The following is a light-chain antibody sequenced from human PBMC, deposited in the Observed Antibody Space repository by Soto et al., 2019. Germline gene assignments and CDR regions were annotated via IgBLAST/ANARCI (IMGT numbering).Light chain of an antibody. CDR2: GAS. Sequence: EIMMTQSPANVSVFPGERATLSCRASQSIDSDLAWHHQKPGHVPRLLIYGASTRATGVPPRFSGSGSWTEFTLANIGVQSDDGAVHYGQEYNHWRTFGGGTKVEI. J-gene: IGKJ4*02. CDR1: QSIDSD. V-gene: IGKV3-15*01. CDR3: QEYNHWRT.